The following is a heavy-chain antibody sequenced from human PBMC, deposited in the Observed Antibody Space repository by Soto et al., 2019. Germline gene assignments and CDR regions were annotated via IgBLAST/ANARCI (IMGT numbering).Heavy chain of an antibody. J-gene: IGHJ4*02. CDR3: ARALGSSFVYEGLDY. V-gene: IGHV4-34*01. Sequence: SETLSLTCAVHGGSFSGYYWTWIRQSPGKGLEWIAEIDHSGTTNYNPALKSRVAISVDTSRNHVSLKLSSVTAADTAIFYCARALGSSFVYEGLDYGAQETLVTVSS. CDR1: GGSFSGYY. CDR2: IDHSGTT. D-gene: IGHD3-16*01.